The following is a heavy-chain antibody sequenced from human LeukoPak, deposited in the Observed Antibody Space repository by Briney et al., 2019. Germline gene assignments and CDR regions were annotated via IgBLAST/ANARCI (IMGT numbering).Heavy chain of an antibody. V-gene: IGHV3-30*18. J-gene: IGHJ4*02. CDR1: GFTFNSYG. Sequence: PGGSLRLSCAASGFTFNSYGMHWVRQAPGKGLEWVAVISYDGRNKRYPDSVKGRFTISRDISTDTLWLQMDSLRTEDTAVYYCAKGPLRGTAAAIDYWGQGTLVTVSS. CDR3: AKGPLRGTAAAIDY. CDR2: ISYDGRNK. D-gene: IGHD2-2*01.